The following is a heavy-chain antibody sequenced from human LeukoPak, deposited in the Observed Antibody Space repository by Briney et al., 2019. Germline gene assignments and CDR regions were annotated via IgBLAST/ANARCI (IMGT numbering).Heavy chain of an antibody. CDR2: INHSGST. J-gene: IGHJ5*02. CDR1: GGSFSGYY. Sequence: SETLSLTCAVYGGSFSGYYWSWIRQPPGKGLEWIGEINHSGSTNYNPSLKSRVTISVDTSKNQFSLKLSSVTPEDTAVYYCARRLTQYDCFDPWGQGILVTVSS. D-gene: IGHD2-2*01. CDR3: ARRLTQYDCFDP. V-gene: IGHV4-34*01.